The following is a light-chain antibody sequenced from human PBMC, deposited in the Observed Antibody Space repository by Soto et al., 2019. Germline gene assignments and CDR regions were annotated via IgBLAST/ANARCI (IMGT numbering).Light chain of an antibody. J-gene: IGLJ2*01. V-gene: IGLV2-14*01. CDR1: SSDVGGYNY. CDR3: TSYTSSITML. CDR2: EVT. Sequence: QSVLTQPASVSGSPGQSITISCTGTSSDVGGYNYVSWYQQHPGKAPKLMIYEVTNRPSGVSNRFSGSKSGNTASLTISVLQAEDEADYYCTSYTSSITMLFGGGTKLTVL.